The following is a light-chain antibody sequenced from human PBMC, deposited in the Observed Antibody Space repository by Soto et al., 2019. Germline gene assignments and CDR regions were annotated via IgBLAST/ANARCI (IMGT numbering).Light chain of an antibody. CDR3: SSYAGDKTYV. V-gene: IGLV2-14*01. CDR1: NSDVGAYNF. Sequence: QSVLTQPASVSGSPGQSVTISCTGTNSDVGAYNFVSWYQQHPGKAPKVMIYEVSNRPSGISNRFSASKSGNTASLTISGLQAEDEADYYCSSYAGDKTYVFGSGTKLTVL. J-gene: IGLJ1*01. CDR2: EVS.